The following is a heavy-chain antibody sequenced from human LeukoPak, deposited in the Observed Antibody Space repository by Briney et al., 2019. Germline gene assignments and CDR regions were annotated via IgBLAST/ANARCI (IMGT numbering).Heavy chain of an antibody. CDR1: GDSISSGGYS. V-gene: IGHV4-31*03. CDR3: ARESGAAAAAPRFDY. D-gene: IGHD6-13*01. CDR2: IYYSGTT. Sequence: SETLSLTCTVSGDSISSGGYSWSWIRQHPGTGLEWIGYIYYSGTTYYNPSLKSRVTISVDTSKNQFSLKLSSVTAADTAVYYCARESGAAAAAPRFDYWGQGTLVTVSS. J-gene: IGHJ4*02.